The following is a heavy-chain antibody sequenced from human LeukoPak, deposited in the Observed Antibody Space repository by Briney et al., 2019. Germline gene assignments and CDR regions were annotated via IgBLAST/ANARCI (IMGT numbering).Heavy chain of an antibody. CDR1: GFTFSSYA. CDR2: ISGSGGST. Sequence: GGSLRLSCAASGFTFSSYAMSWVRQAPGKGLEWVSAISGSGGSTYHADSVKGRFTISRDNSKNTLYLQMNSLRAEDTAVYYCAKEIIVAMAQTYYYYYGMDVWGQGTTVTVSS. D-gene: IGHD2-15*01. V-gene: IGHV3-23*01. CDR3: AKEIIVAMAQTYYYYYGMDV. J-gene: IGHJ6*02.